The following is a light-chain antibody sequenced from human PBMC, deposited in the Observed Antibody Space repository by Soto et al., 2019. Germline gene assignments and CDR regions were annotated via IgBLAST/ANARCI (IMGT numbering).Light chain of an antibody. CDR1: QIIYSW. Sequence: DIQMTQSPSTLSASVGDRVNITCRASQIIYSWLAWYQQKPGKAPKLLIYKSSTLDRGVPSRFSGSGSEPEFTLAISSLQPDDFATYYCQQYFDYYRTFGQGTKVEVK. CDR2: KSS. CDR3: QQYFDYYRT. V-gene: IGKV1-5*03. J-gene: IGKJ1*01.